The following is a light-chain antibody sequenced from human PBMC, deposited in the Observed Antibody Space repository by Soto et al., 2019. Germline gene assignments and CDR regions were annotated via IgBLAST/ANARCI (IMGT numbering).Light chain of an antibody. J-gene: IGLJ2*01. CDR3: AAWDDSLNGVA. V-gene: IGLV1-44*01. Sequence: QPVLTQPPSASGTPGQRVTISCSGSTSNIGKYTVNWYQQLPGTAPKLLIYSNDQRPSGVPDGFSGSKSGTSASLAISGLQSEDEADYYCAAWDDSLNGVAFGGGTQLTVL. CDR2: SND. CDR1: TSNIGKYT.